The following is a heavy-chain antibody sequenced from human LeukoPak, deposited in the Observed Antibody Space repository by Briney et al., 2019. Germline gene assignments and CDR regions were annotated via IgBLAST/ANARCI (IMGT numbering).Heavy chain of an antibody. Sequence: ASVKVSCKASGGTFSSYAVSWVRQAPGQGLEWMGGIIPIFGTANYAQKFQGRVTITADKSTSTAYMELSSLRSEDTAVYYCAIHAYVVAATSWFDPWGQGTLVTVSS. CDR3: AIHAYVVAATSWFDP. V-gene: IGHV1-69*06. J-gene: IGHJ5*02. CDR1: GGTFSSYA. CDR2: IIPIFGTA. D-gene: IGHD2-15*01.